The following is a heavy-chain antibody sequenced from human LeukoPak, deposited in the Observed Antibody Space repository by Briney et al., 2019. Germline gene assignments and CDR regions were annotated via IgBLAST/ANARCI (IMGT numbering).Heavy chain of an antibody. Sequence: ASVKVSCKASGYTFIGYYMHWVRQAPGHALEWMGWIDPNSGGTNYAQKVQGRVTMTRDTSINTAYMELSGLTSDDTAVYYCARDWRWFYYMDIWGKGTTVTVSS. CDR1: GYTFIGYY. D-gene: IGHD3-10*01. J-gene: IGHJ6*03. V-gene: IGHV1-2*02. CDR2: IDPNSGGT. CDR3: ARDWRWFYYMDI.